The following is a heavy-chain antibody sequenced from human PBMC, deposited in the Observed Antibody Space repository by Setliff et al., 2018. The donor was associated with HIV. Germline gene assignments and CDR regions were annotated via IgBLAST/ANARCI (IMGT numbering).Heavy chain of an antibody. D-gene: IGHD3-10*01. V-gene: IGHV4-61*01. Sequence: SETLSLTCTVSGGSISSFSYYWSWVRQSPGKGLEWIGSVYYSGSANYNPSLESRVTISVDPSRTQFSLKVESVTTEDTAVYFCARDGRSGGWFDPWGQGTLVTVSS. CDR3: ARDGRSGGWFDP. J-gene: IGHJ5*02. CDR1: GGSISSFSYY. CDR2: VYYSGSA.